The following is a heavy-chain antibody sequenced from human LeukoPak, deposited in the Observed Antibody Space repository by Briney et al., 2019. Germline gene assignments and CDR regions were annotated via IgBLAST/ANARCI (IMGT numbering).Heavy chain of an antibody. CDR1: GGSISSYY. V-gene: IGHV4-59*08. D-gene: IGHD3-10*01. CDR3: ARHLPSMVRGVIITHFDY. CDR2: IYYSGST. Sequence: SETLSLTCTVSGGSISSYYWSWIRQPPGKGLEWIGYIYYSGSTNYNPSLKSRVTISVDTSKNQFSLKLSSVTAADTAVYCCARHLPSMVRGVIITHFDYWGQGTLVTVSS. J-gene: IGHJ4*02.